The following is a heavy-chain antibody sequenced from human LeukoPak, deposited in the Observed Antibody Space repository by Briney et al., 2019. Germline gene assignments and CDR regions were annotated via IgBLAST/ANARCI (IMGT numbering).Heavy chain of an antibody. Sequence: GRSLRLSCAASGFTFDDYAMHWVRQAPGKGLEWVSGISWNSGSIGYADSVKGRFTISRDNAKNSLYLQMNSLRAEDTALYYCAKGSGYDYYYYGMDVWGQGTTATVSS. CDR1: GFTFDDYA. CDR2: ISWNSGSI. D-gene: IGHD5-12*01. CDR3: AKGSGYDYYYYGMDV. V-gene: IGHV3-9*01. J-gene: IGHJ6*02.